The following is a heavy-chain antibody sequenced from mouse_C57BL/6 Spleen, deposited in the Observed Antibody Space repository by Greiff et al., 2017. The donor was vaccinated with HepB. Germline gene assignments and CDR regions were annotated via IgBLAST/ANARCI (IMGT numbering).Heavy chain of an antibody. CDR3: ARELGMYLDY. D-gene: IGHD2-10*02. Sequence: EVMLVESGGGLVKPGGSLKLSCAASGFTFSSYAMSWVRQTPEKRLEWVATISDGGSYTYYPDNVKGRFTISRDKDKNNPYLQMSHLKSEDTAMYYSARELGMYLDYWGQGTTLTVSS. CDR2: ISDGGSYT. CDR1: GFTFSSYA. V-gene: IGHV5-4*01. J-gene: IGHJ2*01.